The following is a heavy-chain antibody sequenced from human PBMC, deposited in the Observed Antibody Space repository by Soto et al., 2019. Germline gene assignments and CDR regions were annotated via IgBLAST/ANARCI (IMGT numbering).Heavy chain of an antibody. CDR2: INPGDGGT. Sequence: QVQLVQSGAEVKRPGASVKVSCKASGYAFISYYMHWVRQSPGQGLEWMGVINPGDGGTTYAQEYQCRVTMTRDTSTITVYMELSSLRSADTAGYYCASKYYLDYWGQGSLVPVSS. J-gene: IGHJ4*02. V-gene: IGHV1-46*01. CDR3: ASKYYLDY. CDR1: GYAFISYY.